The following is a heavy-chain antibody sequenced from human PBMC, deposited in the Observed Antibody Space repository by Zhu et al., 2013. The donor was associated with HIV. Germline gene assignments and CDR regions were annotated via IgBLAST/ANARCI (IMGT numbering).Heavy chain of an antibody. J-gene: IGHJ6*02. CDR1: GYTFNTYD. Sequence: QVQLVQSGAEVKKPGASVKVSCTASGYTFNTYDINWVRQATGQGLEWMGWMNPNSGHTGYAQKFQGRVTMTRDTSTSTAYVELSSLRSDDTAVYYCARGTSGCSRTTCYSYSGLDVWGQGTTVTV. V-gene: IGHV1-8*02. CDR3: ARGTSGCSRTTCYSYSGLDV. CDR2: MNPNSGHT. D-gene: IGHD2-2*02.